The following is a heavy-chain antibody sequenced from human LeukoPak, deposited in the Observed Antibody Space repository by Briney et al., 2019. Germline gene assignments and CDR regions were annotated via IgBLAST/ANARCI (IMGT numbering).Heavy chain of an antibody. CDR3: ARGERTAMVSRYNDY. J-gene: IGHJ4*02. D-gene: IGHD5-18*01. Sequence: ASVKVSCKASGGTFSSYAISWVRQAPGQGLEWMGRIIPILGIANYAQKFQGRVTITADKSTSTAYMELSSLRSEDTAVYYCARGERTAMVSRYNDYWGQGTLVTVSS. CDR2: IIPILGIA. CDR1: GGTFSSYA. V-gene: IGHV1-69*04.